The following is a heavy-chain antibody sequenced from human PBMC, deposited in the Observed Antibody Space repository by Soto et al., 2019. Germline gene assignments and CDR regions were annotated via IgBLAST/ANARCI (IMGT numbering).Heavy chain of an antibody. CDR3: AREVGTHYFDY. V-gene: IGHV3-30*04. CDR1: GFTFSSYA. CDR2: ISYDGSNK. D-gene: IGHD1-1*01. Sequence: GGSLRLSCAASGFTFSSYAMHWVRQAPGKGLEWVAVISYDGSNKYYADSVKGRFTISRDNSKNTLYLQMNSLRAEDTAVYYCAREVGTHYFDYWGQGTLVTVSS. J-gene: IGHJ4*02.